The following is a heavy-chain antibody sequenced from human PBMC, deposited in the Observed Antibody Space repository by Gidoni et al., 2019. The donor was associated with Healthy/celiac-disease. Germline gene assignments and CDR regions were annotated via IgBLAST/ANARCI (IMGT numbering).Heavy chain of an antibody. Sequence: QVLLLVSVGAVVQPGRSLSLSCAASGFTFSRYGMHWVRQAPGKGLGWVAVISYDGSNKYYADSGKGRFTNSRDNSKNTLYLQMNSLRAEDTAVYYCAKDLVDYGGYWGQGTLVTVSS. CDR1: GFTFSRYG. V-gene: IGHV3-30*18. CDR2: ISYDGSNK. CDR3: AKDLVDYGGY. D-gene: IGHD4-17*01. J-gene: IGHJ4*02.